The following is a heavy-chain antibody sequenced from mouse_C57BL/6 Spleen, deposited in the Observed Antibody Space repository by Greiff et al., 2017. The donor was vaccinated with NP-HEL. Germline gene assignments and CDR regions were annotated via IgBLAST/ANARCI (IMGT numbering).Heavy chain of an antibody. D-gene: IGHD1-1*01. CDR1: GYTFTSYW. Sequence: QVQLQQPGTELVKPGASVKLSCKASGYTFTSYWMHWVKQRPGQGLEWIGNINPSNGGTKYNEKFTSKATLTVDKSSSTAYMQLSSLTSEDSSCYYCARDYGSSDCFFDDWGQGTTLTVSS. CDR2: INPSNGGT. CDR3: ARDYGSSDCFFDD. V-gene: IGHV1-53*01. J-gene: IGHJ2*01.